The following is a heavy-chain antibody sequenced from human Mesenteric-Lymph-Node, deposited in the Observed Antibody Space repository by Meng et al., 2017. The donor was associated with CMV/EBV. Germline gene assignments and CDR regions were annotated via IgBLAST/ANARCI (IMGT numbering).Heavy chain of an antibody. J-gene: IGHJ4*02. CDR2: IYPGDSDT. D-gene: IGHD2-21*01. Sequence: YSVTSDWSGWVRQMPGKGLEWMGIIYPGDSDTRYSPSFQGKVTISADKSISTAYLQWSSLKASDTAMYYCARLGYCGGDCYAGGVDYWGQGALVTVSS. V-gene: IGHV5-51*01. CDR3: ARLGYCGGDCYAGGVDY. CDR1: YSVTSDW.